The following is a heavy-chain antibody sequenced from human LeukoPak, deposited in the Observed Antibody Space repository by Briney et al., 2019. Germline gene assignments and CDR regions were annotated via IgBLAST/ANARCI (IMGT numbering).Heavy chain of an antibody. V-gene: IGHV1-18*01. J-gene: IGHJ5*02. CDR3: VRDEQLLPKWFDR. CDR2: ISGYNGNT. CDR1: GHTFISYG. D-gene: IGHD6-13*01. Sequence: ASVKVSCKASGHTFISYGISWVRQAPGQGLEWMGWISGYNGNTDYAQKFQGGVTMTTDTSTSTAYMELRSLRSDDTAVYYCVRDEQLLPKWFDRWGQGTLVTVSS.